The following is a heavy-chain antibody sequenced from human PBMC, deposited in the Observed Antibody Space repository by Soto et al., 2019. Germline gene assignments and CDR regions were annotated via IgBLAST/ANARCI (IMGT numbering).Heavy chain of an antibody. CDR3: ASRSPPLDY. J-gene: IGHJ4*02. CDR2: IWYDGSKK. V-gene: IGHV3-33*01. CDR1: GFTFSSYG. Sequence: QVQLVESGGGVVQPGRSLRLSCAASGFTFSSYGMHWVRQAPGKGLEWVAVIWYDGSKKHYADFVKGRFTISRDNSKNTLYLQMNSLRAEDSAVYYCASRSPPLDYWGQGTLVTVSS.